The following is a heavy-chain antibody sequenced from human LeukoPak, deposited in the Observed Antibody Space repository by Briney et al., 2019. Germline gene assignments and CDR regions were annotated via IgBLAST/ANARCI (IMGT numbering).Heavy chain of an antibody. Sequence: GGSLRLSCAASGFTFSSYGMHWVRQAPGKGLEWVAVISYDGSNKYYADSVKGRFTISRDNSKNTLYLQMNSLRAEDTAVYYCAKDGRSYSPGWFDPWGQGILVTVSS. J-gene: IGHJ5*02. V-gene: IGHV3-30*18. D-gene: IGHD1-26*01. CDR1: GFTFSSYG. CDR3: AKDGRSYSPGWFDP. CDR2: ISYDGSNK.